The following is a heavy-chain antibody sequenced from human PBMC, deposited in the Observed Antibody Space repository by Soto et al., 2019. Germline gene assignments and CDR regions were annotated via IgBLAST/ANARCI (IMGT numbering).Heavy chain of an antibody. J-gene: IGHJ6*02. CDR1: GGSMSSYY. V-gene: IGHV4-59*01. Sequence: QVHLQESGPGLVKPSETLSLTCTVSGGSMSSYYWTWIRQPPGKGLEWIGYIYYSGSTNYNPSLRSRVTISIDTSMSQFSLKLRSVTAADTAVYYCARDTASGQGSYYFHGMDVWGQGTRVTVPS. CDR2: IYYSGST. CDR3: ARDTASGQGSYYFHGMDV. D-gene: IGHD1-1*01.